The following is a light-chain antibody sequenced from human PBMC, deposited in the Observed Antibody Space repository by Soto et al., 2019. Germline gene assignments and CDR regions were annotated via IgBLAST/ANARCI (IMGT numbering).Light chain of an antibody. V-gene: IGKV3-20*01. Sequence: EIVLTQSPGTLSLSPGERATLSCRASQSVSSSYLAWYQQKPGQAPRLLIYGASSRATGIPDRFSGSGSGTDFTLTISRLEPEYFAVYYCQQYGSALTWTFGQGTKVEI. CDR3: QQYGSALTWT. CDR1: QSVSSSY. J-gene: IGKJ1*01. CDR2: GAS.